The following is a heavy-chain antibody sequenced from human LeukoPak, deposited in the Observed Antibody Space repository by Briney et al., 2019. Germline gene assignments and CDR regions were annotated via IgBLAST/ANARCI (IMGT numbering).Heavy chain of an antibody. Sequence: GGSLRLSCAASGFTFSSYWMSWVRQAPGKGLEWVANIKQDGSEKYYVDSVKGRFTISRDNAKNSLYLQMNSLRTEDTAVYYCAKDDPTAYFDYWGQGTLVTVSS. CDR1: GFTFSSYW. D-gene: IGHD4-17*01. J-gene: IGHJ4*02. CDR3: AKDDPTAYFDY. CDR2: IKQDGSEK. V-gene: IGHV3-7*04.